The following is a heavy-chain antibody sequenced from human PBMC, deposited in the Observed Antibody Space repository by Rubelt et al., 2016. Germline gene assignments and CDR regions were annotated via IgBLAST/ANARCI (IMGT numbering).Heavy chain of an antibody. V-gene: IGHV1-2*06. D-gene: IGHD2-8*01. CDR2: INPNSGGT. CDR3: AQDGVYGMDV. CDR1: GYTFTGYY. J-gene: IGHJ6*02. Sequence: QVQLVQSGAEVKKPGASVKVSCKASGYTFTGYYFHLVRQAPGQGLQRIGRINPNSGGTNYAQKFQGRVTMTRETPISMAYMELSRLRSDDTAVYYCAQDGVYGMDVWGQGTTVTVSS.